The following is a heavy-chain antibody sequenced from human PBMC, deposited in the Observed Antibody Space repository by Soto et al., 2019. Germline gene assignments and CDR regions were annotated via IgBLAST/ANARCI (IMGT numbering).Heavy chain of an antibody. D-gene: IGHD2-8*01. CDR2: INQGGST. CDR1: GGSFCGYY. Sequence: QVQLQQWGAGLLKPSETLSLTWAVYGGSFCGYYWSWIRQPPGKGLEWIGEINQGGSTNYTPSLKSRVTISVDTSKNQFSLKLSSVTAADTAVYYCARYVPTSGKRKNYGMDVWGQGTTVTVSS. CDR3: ARYVPTSGKRKNYGMDV. J-gene: IGHJ6*02. V-gene: IGHV4-34*01.